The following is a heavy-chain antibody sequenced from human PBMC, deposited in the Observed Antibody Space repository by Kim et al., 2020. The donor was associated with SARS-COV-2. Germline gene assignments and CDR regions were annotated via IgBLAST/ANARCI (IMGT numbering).Heavy chain of an antibody. V-gene: IGHV3-74*03. J-gene: IGHJ5*01. Sequence: TRTKCAGSVKDRFTISRDNAKSTLYLQMNSLTADDTAVYYGGRDLYGPRDSWGQGTLVTVSS. CDR2: TRT. D-gene: IGHD4-17*01. CDR3: GRDLYGPRDS.